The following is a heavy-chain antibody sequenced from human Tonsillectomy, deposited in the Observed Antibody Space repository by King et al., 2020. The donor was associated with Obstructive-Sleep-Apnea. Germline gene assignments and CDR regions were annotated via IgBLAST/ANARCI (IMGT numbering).Heavy chain of an antibody. V-gene: IGHV4-59*08. Sequence: LQLQESGPGLVKPSETLSLTCTVSGGSISSYYWSWIRQPPGKGLEWIGYIYHSGSTNYTPSLKSRVTMSVDTSKNQFSLKLSSVTAADTAVYYCARRGVRGRMDVWGQGTTVTVSS. D-gene: IGHD3-10*01. CDR1: GGSISSYY. J-gene: IGHJ6*02. CDR2: IYHSGST. CDR3: ARRGVRGRMDV.